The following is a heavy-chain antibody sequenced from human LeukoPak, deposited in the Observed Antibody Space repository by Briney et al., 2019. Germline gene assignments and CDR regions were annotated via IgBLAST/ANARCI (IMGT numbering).Heavy chain of an antibody. CDR2: IYTSGST. CDR1: GGSISSGSYY. CDR3: ARAGAMVFSGP. V-gene: IGHV4-61*02. J-gene: IGHJ5*02. D-gene: IGHD5-18*01. Sequence: PSQTLPLTCTVSGGSISSGSYYWSWIRQPAGKGLEWIGRIYTSGSTNYNPSLKSRVTISVDTSKNQFSLKLSSVTAADTAVYYCARAGAMVFSGPWGQGTLVTVSS.